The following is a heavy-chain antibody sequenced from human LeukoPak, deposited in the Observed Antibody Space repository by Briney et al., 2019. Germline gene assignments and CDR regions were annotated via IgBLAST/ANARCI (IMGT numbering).Heavy chain of an antibody. CDR2: IYSGGST. CDR1: GFIVSSNY. V-gene: IGHV3-53*01. Sequence: GRCLRLSCAASGFIVSSNYMSWVRPAPGKGLEWVSIIYSGGSTYYADSVKGRFTISRENSKNTVYLQMNSLRGEDTAMYYCARVGTGTSGYFDYWGQGALVTVSS. CDR3: ARVGTGTSGYFDY. J-gene: IGHJ4*02. D-gene: IGHD2-8*01.